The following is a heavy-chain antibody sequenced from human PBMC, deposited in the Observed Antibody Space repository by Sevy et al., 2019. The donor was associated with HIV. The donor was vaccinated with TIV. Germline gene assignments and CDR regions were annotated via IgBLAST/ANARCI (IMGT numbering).Heavy chain of an antibody. CDR1: GFTFSSYA. D-gene: IGHD1-26*01. V-gene: IGHV3-23*01. Sequence: GGSLRLSCAASGFTFSSYAMRWVRQAPGKGLEWVSAISGSGGSTYYADSVKGRFTISRDNSKNTLYLQMNSLRAEDTAVYYCALSQGVGAIPPFDYWGQGTLVTVSS. CDR3: ALSQGVGAIPPFDY. CDR2: ISGSGGST. J-gene: IGHJ4*02.